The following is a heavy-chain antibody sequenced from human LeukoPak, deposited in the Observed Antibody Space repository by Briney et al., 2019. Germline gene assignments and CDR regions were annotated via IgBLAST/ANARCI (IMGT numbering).Heavy chain of an antibody. CDR1: GYTFTSYY. V-gene: IGHV1-46*01. Sequence: ASVKVSCKASGYTFTSYYMHWVRQAPGQGLEWMGIINPSGGSTSYAQKFQGRVTMTRDRSTSTVYMELSSLRSEDTAVYYCARGKTMVYCGGDCYRFDNWGKGTLVTVSS. D-gene: IGHD2-21*02. CDR3: ARGKTMVYCGGDCYRFDN. CDR2: INPSGGST. J-gene: IGHJ4*02.